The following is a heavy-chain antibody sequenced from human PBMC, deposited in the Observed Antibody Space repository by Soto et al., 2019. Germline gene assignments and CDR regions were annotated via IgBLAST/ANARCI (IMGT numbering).Heavy chain of an antibody. D-gene: IGHD6-13*01. CDR3: ARVDQQQLAPFDY. CDR2: IYYSGST. Sequence: SETLSLTCTVSGGSISSGGYYWSWIRQHPGKGLEWIGYIYYSGSTYYNPSLKSRVTISVDTSKNQFSLKLSSVTAADTAVYYCARVDQQQLAPFDYWGQGTLVTVSS. CDR1: GGSISSGGYY. J-gene: IGHJ4*02. V-gene: IGHV4-31*03.